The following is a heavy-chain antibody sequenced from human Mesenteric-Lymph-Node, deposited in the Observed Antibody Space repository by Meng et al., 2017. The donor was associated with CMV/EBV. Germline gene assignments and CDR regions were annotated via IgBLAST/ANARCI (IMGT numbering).Heavy chain of an antibody. CDR1: GFTFSSYD. Sequence: LTCAASGFTFSSYDMHWVRQAPGKGLEWVAFIRSDGSNHYYADSVKGRFTISRDNSKNTLYLQLNSLRAEDTAVYYCAKDRRDILTGYYGYYFHYWGQGTLVTVSS. CDR2: IRSDGSNH. D-gene: IGHD3-9*01. J-gene: IGHJ4*02. CDR3: AKDRRDILTGYYGYYFHY. V-gene: IGHV3-30*02.